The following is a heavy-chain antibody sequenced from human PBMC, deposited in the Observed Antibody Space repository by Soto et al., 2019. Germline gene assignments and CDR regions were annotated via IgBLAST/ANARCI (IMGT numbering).Heavy chain of an antibody. D-gene: IGHD3-9*01. Sequence: GGSLRLSCATSGFRFRSYSMSWVRQAPGKGLEWVSSISSGGSYIFYADSVEGRFTTSRDYAKDSLSLQMNSLRVEDTAIYYCARTLRAATGLGSFDIWGQGTMVTVSS. CDR1: GFRFRSYS. CDR2: ISSGGSYI. V-gene: IGHV3-21*01. CDR3: ARTLRAATGLGSFDI. J-gene: IGHJ3*02.